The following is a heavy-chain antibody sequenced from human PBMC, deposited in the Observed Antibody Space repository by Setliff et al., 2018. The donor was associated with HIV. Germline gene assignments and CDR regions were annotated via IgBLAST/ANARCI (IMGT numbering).Heavy chain of an antibody. J-gene: IGHJ4*02. D-gene: IGHD6-19*01. Sequence: ASVKVSCKASGYTFTDHHIHWMRQASGHGLEWVGIVNPLLGLTSHSQKLQGRVTLTWDTSTNTVYMELTTLTSEDTAYYYCARAPYRSGWYGVDYWGQGTRVTVSS. CDR1: GYTFTDHH. CDR2: VNPLLGLT. CDR3: ARAPYRSGWYGVDY. V-gene: IGHV1-46*04.